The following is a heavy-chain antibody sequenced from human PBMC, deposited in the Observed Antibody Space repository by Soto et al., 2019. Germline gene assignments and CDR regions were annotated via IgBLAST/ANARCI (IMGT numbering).Heavy chain of an antibody. CDR1: GGTVASSHW. Sequence: SETLSLTCGVSGGTVASSHWWSWVRLSPGGGLEWIGNVYHTGDSNFNPSLQSRVTISVDKSNNQFSLRLNSLTAADTAVYCCAREIVTAGGNNYFDPWGPGTLVTVSS. CDR2: VYHTGDS. D-gene: IGHD2-21*02. J-gene: IGHJ5*02. CDR3: AREIVTAGGNNYFDP. V-gene: IGHV4-4*01.